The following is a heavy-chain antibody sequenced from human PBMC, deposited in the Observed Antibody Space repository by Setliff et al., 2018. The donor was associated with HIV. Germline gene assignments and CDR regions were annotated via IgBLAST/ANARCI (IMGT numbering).Heavy chain of an antibody. Sequence: SETLSLTCSVSGGSIRSSGYYWGWIRQPPGKGLEWIGSIYYSGSTYYNPSLKSRVTISVDTSKNQFSLKLSSVTAADTAVYYCARSRGDIVMMVAAHWYLDLWGRGTPVTV. D-gene: IGHD2-15*01. CDR2: IYYSGST. V-gene: IGHV4-39*07. J-gene: IGHJ2*01. CDR1: GGSIRSSGYY. CDR3: ARSRGDIVMMVAAHWYLDL.